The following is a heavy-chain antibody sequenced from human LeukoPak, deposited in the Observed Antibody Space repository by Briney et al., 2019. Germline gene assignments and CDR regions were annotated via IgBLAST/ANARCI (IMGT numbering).Heavy chain of an antibody. CDR2: INHSGST. J-gene: IGHJ4*02. V-gene: IGHV4-34*01. D-gene: IGHD3-3*01. Sequence: SETPSLTCAVYGGSFSGYYWSWIRQPPGKGLEWIGEINHSGSTNYNPSLKSRVTISVDTSKNQFSLKLSSVTAADTAVYYCARGGKAIFGVVTFDFDYWGQGTLVTVSS. CDR1: GGSFSGYY. CDR3: ARGGKAIFGVVTFDFDY.